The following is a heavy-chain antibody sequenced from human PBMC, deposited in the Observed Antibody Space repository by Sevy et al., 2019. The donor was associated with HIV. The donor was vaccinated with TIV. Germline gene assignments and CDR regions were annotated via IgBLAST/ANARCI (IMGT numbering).Heavy chain of an antibody. CDR1: GGFISSYY. J-gene: IGHJ6*02. V-gene: IGHV4-59*01. CDR2: ISYSGST. CDR3: AREVVIGGYGMDV. Sequence: SETLSLTCTVSGGFISSYYWSWIRQPPGKGLEWIGYISYSGSTNYNPSLKSRVTISVDTSKNQFSLKLSSVTAADTAVYYCAREVVIGGYGMDVWGQGTTVTVSS. D-gene: IGHD3-22*01.